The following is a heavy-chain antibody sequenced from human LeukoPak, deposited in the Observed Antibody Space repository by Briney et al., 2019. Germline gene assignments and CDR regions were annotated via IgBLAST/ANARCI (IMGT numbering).Heavy chain of an antibody. D-gene: IGHD2-2*01. Sequence: GASVKVSCKVSGYTLTELSMHWVRQAPGKGLEWMGGFDPEDGETIYAQKFQGRVTLTEDTSTDTAYMELSSLRSEDTAVYYCASTYCSSISCQGLAEYFQHWGQGTLVTVSS. CDR2: FDPEDGET. J-gene: IGHJ1*01. CDR1: GYTLTELS. V-gene: IGHV1-24*01. CDR3: ASTYCSSISCQGLAEYFQH.